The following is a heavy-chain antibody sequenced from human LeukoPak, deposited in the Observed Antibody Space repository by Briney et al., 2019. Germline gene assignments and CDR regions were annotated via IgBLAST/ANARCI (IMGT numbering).Heavy chain of an antibody. V-gene: IGHV2-5*02. CDR2: IYWDDDK. J-gene: IGHJ4*02. CDR1: GFSLITSGVG. CDR3: AHRKGAPGYFGY. D-gene: IGHD1-26*01. Sequence: SGPTLVKPTQTLTLTCTFSGFSLITSGVGVGWIRQPPGKAPEWLALIYWDDDKRYSPSLKNRLTITKDTSKNQVDLTMTNMAPVDTATYYCAHRKGAPGYFGYCAQVTLVTVSS.